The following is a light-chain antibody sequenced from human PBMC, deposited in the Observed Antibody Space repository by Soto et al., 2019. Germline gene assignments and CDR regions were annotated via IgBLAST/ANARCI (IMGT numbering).Light chain of an antibody. J-gene: IGKJ4*01. CDR2: DVS. V-gene: IGKV3-11*01. Sequence: EIVLTHSPATLSLSPGDRATLACRASQSVRSFLAWYQQKPGQAPRLLIYDVSNRATDIPARFSGSGSGTDFTLTISSLEPEDFAVYYCQQRSDWPLTFGGGTKVDI. CDR3: QQRSDWPLT. CDR1: QSVRSF.